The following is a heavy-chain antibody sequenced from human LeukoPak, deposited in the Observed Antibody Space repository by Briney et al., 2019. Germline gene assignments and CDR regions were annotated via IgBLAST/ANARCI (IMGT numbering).Heavy chain of an antibody. Sequence: PSETLSLTCTVSGGSISSYYWSWIRQHPGKGLEWIGYIYYSGSTYYNPSLKSRVTISVDTSKNQFSLKLSSVTAADTAVYYCARDARGGSSSWYFDYWGQGTLVTVSS. J-gene: IGHJ4*02. V-gene: IGHV4-59*06. CDR2: IYYSGST. D-gene: IGHD6-13*01. CDR3: ARDARGGSSSWYFDY. CDR1: GGSISSYY.